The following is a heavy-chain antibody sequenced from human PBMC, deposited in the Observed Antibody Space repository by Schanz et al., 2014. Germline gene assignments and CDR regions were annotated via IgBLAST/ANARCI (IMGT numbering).Heavy chain of an antibody. J-gene: IGHJ4*02. D-gene: IGHD1-26*01. CDR1: GFTFSSYG. CDR3: ARDHTTESYYSAGPPSDY. V-gene: IGHV3-33*01. Sequence: QVQLVESGGGVVQPGRSLRLSCAASGFTFSSYGMHWVRQAPGKGLEWEAVIWYDGSNKYYADSVKGRFTISRDNSKNTLFLQMNSLRAEDTAVYYCARDHTTESYYSAGPPSDYWGQGTLLTVSS. CDR2: IWYDGSNK.